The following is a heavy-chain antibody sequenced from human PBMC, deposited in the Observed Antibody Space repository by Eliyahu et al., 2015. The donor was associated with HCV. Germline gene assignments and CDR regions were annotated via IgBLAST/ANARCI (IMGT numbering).Heavy chain of an antibody. J-gene: IGHJ3*02. CDR3: AKGSSGWLNDI. D-gene: IGHD6-19*01. Sequence: EVQLLESGGGLVQPGGSLRLSCATSGFTFSTSRMSWVRQAPGKGLEWVSSIGGSFGSFYADSVRGRFTISRDNSKSSLYLQMNSLRVDDTAIYYCAKGSSGWLNDIWGQGTMVTVSS. CDR1: GFTFSTSR. V-gene: IGHV3-23*01. CDR2: IGGSFGS.